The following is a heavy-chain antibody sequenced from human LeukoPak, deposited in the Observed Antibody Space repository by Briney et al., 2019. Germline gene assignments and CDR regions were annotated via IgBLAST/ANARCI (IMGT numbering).Heavy chain of an antibody. J-gene: IGHJ4*02. D-gene: IGHD1-26*01. CDR2: IYYSGST. CDR3: ASVGDYVDY. CDR1: GGSISSYD. Sequence: SETLSLSCTVSGGSISSYDMSWIRQPPGKGLEWVGSIYYSGSTNYNPSLKSRITISVDWSKNQFSLKPSSGTAADTAVYYCASVGDYVDYWGQGTLVTASS. V-gene: IGHV4-59*12.